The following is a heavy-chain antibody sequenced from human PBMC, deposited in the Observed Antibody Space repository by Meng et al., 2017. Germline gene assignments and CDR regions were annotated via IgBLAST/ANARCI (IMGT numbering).Heavy chain of an antibody. J-gene: IGHJ4*02. V-gene: IGHV7-4-1*02. CDR3: AREGRVDFDY. CDR2: INTNTGNP. Sequence: QRGISWSELTNPVASVRAACKAAGYTYISYPMNWLRQAPGQGLEWMGWINTNTGNPTYAQGFTGRFVFSLDTSVSTAYLQISSLKAEDTAVYYCAREGRVDFDYWGQGTLVTVSS. CDR1: GYTYISYP. D-gene: IGHD1-26*01.